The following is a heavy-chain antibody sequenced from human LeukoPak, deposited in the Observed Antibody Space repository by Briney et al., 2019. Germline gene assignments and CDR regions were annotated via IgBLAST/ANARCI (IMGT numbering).Heavy chain of an antibody. J-gene: IGHJ4*02. CDR2: ISYDGSNK. CDR1: GFTFSSYG. D-gene: IGHD5-18*01. V-gene: IGHV3-30*03. CDR3: ARDPGMRIQLWSKPDY. Sequence: GGSLRLSCAASGFTFSSYGMHWVRQAPGKGLEWVAVISYDGSNKYYADSVKGRFTISRDNSKNTLYLQMNSLRAEDTAVYYCARDPGMRIQLWSKPDYWGQGTLVTVSS.